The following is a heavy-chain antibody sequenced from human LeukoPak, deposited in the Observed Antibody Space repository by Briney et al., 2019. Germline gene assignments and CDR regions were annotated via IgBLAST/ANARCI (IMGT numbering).Heavy chain of an antibody. CDR2: IKQDGSEK. D-gene: IGHD6-19*01. J-gene: IGHJ5*02. V-gene: IGHV3-7*02. CDR1: GFTFSSYW. CDR3: ARGRPSDWYRKWFDP. Sequence: GGSLRLSCAASGFTFSSYWMSWVRQAPGKGLEWVANIKQDGSEKYYVDSVKGRFTISRDNAKNSLYLQMNSLRAEDTAVYYCARGRPSDWYRKWFDPWGQGTPVTVSS.